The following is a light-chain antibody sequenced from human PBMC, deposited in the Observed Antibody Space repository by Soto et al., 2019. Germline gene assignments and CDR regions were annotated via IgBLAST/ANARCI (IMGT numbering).Light chain of an antibody. Sequence: QSALPQPASVSGSPGQSITISCTGTSSDVGSSNYVSWYQHHPGKAPQLIIFDVSDRPSGVSHRFSGSKSGNTASLIISGLLAEDEAYYYCSSYTRGNSWVFGGGTKLSVL. V-gene: IGLV2-14*03. CDR3: SSYTRGNSWV. CDR1: SSDVGSSNY. CDR2: DVS. J-gene: IGLJ3*02.